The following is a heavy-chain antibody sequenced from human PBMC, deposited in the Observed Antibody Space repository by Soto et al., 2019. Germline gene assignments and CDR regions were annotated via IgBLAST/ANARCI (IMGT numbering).Heavy chain of an antibody. CDR3: EGKKSTRYGMDF. V-gene: IGHV1-69*12. J-gene: IGHJ6*02. CDR1: GGTFSSYA. Sequence: QVQLVQSGAEVKKPGSSVKVSCKASGGTFSSYAISWVRQAPGQGLEWMGGIIPIFGTANYAQKFQGRVKITADESTSTAYMELSSLRSEDTAVYYCEGKKSTRYGMDFWGQGTTVTVSS. CDR2: IIPIFGTA.